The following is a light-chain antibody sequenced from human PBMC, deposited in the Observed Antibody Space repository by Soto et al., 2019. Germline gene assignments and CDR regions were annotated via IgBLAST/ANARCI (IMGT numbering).Light chain of an antibody. J-gene: IGKJ4*01. CDR1: QAINNY. V-gene: IGKV1-27*01. CDR2: AAS. Sequence: DIQLTQSPSSLSASVGDRVTITCRASQAINNYLAWYPQKPGKVPTLLISAASTFQSGVPSRFSGSGSGTDFTLTISILQPEDVATYYCQKFNAFPTFGLGTKVLI. CDR3: QKFNAFPT.